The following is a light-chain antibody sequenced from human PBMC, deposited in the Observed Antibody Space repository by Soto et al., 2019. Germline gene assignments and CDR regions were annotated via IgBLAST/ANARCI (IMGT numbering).Light chain of an antibody. CDR2: DAV. V-gene: IGKV1-5*01. CDR3: QQYDTYPWT. Sequence: DIQMTQSPSLLSASVGDRVTITCRASQSLNVGLVWYQQKPGRAPNLLIYDAVTLESGVPSRFSGSRSGTEFTLTISSLQPADFATYYCQQYDTYPWTFGQGTTVDFK. CDR1: QSLNVG. J-gene: IGKJ1*01.